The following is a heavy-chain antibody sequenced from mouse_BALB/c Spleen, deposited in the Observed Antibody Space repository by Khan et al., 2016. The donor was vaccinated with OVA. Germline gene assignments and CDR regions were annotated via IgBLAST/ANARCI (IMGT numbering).Heavy chain of an antibody. Sequence: EVQLQESGPSLVKPSQTLFPTCSVTGDCITSGYWSRIRKFSGNKLEYMGYMIYTGYTYYIPSLKSRFPITRHTFKIHYYLQLKSVTTEDTATYYCARATYRYAFAYWGQGTLVTVSA. CDR1: GDCITSGY. CDR3: ARATYRYAFAY. V-gene: IGHV3-8*02. J-gene: IGHJ3*01. D-gene: IGHD2-14*01. CDR2: MIYTGYT.